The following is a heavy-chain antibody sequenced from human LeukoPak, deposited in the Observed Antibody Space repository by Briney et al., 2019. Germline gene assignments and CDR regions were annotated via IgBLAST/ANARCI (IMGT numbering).Heavy chain of an antibody. J-gene: IGHJ4*02. D-gene: IGHD2-15*01. V-gene: IGHV3-74*01. CDR1: GLTFNAYW. Sequence: GGSLRLSCAASGLTFNAYWMFWVRQAPGKGLVWVSHISTDGTNKNYADSVKGRFTISRDSSKNTLYLQMNSLRAEDTAVYYCARSKYCSAGSCHPLDYWGQGTLVTVSS. CDR2: ISTDGTNK. CDR3: ARSKYCSAGSCHPLDY.